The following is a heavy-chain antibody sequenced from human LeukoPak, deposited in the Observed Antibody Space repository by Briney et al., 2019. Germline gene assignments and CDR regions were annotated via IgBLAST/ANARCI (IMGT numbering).Heavy chain of an antibody. CDR2: IYHSGST. D-gene: IGHD3-10*01. V-gene: IGHV4-30-2*01. CDR1: GGSISSGGYY. Sequence: SETLSLTCTVSGGSISSGGYYWSWIRQPPGKGLEWIGYIYHSGSTYYNPSLKSRVTISVDRSKNQFSLKLSSVTAADTAVYYCARADYYGSGNYRYYYYMDVWGKGTTVTVSS. CDR3: ARADYYGSGNYRYYYYMDV. J-gene: IGHJ6*03.